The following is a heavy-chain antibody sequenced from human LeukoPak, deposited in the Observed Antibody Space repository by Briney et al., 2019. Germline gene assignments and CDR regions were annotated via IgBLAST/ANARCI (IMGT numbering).Heavy chain of an antibody. V-gene: IGHV1-69*04. D-gene: IGHD2-2*01. CDR3: AREADIVVVPAAIRRGYYFDY. J-gene: IGHJ4*02. Sequence: SVKVSCKASGGTFSSYTISWVRQAPGQGLEWMGRIIPIFGIANYAQKFQGRVTITADKSTSTAYMELSSLRSEDTAVYYCAREADIVVVPAAIRRGYYFDYWVQGTLVTVSS. CDR1: GGTFSSYT. CDR2: IIPIFGIA.